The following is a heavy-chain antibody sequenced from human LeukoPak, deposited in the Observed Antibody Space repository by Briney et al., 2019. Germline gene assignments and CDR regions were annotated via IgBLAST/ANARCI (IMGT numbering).Heavy chain of an antibody. CDR2: IYYSGST. CDR1: GGSISSYY. CDR3: ARVVEVHSSGSPLFDY. Sequence: SETLSLTCTVSGGSISSYYWSWIRQPPGKGLEWIGYIYYSGSTNYSPSLKSRVTISVDTSKNQFSLKLSSVTAADTAVYYCARVVEVHSSGSPLFDYWGQGTLVTVSS. V-gene: IGHV4-59*08. D-gene: IGHD3-22*01. J-gene: IGHJ4*02.